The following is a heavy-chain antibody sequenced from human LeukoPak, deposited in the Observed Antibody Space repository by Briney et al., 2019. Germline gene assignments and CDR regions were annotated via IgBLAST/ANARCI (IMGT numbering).Heavy chain of an antibody. D-gene: IGHD4-17*01. V-gene: IGHV4-34*01. CDR3: AREPDYVYYYYGMDV. Sequence: SETLSLTCAVYGGSFSGYYWSWIRQPPGKGLEWIGEINHSGSTNYNPSLKSRVTISVDTSKNQFSLKLSSVSAADTAVYYCAREPDYVYYYYGMDVWGQGTTVTVSS. CDR2: INHSGST. J-gene: IGHJ6*02. CDR1: GGSFSGYY.